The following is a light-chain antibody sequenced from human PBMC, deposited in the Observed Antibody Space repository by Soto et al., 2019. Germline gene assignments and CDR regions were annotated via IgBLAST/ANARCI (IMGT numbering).Light chain of an antibody. J-gene: IGKJ1*01. CDR1: QTISCW. Sequence: DIPMTQSPSTLSGSVGDRVTITCRASQTISCWLAWYEQKPGKAPKLLIYKASTLKSGVPSRFSGSGSGTEFTVTISSLQHDDFETYYCQHYNSYSAAFGHGTKVELK. CDR3: QHYNSYSAA. V-gene: IGKV1-5*03. CDR2: KAS.